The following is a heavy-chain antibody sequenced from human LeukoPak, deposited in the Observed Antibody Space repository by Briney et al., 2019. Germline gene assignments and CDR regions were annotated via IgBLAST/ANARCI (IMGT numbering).Heavy chain of an antibody. CDR2: IYYSGST. J-gene: IGHJ6*04. V-gene: IGHV4-39*01. Sequence: KTSETLSLTCTVSGGSISSSSYYWGWIRQPPGKGLEWIGSIYYSGSTYYNPSLKSRVTISVDTSKNQFSLKLSSVTAADTAVYYCARPAFGGVSVDVWGKGTTVTISS. CDR3: ARPAFGGVSVDV. D-gene: IGHD3-16*01. CDR1: GGSISSSSYY.